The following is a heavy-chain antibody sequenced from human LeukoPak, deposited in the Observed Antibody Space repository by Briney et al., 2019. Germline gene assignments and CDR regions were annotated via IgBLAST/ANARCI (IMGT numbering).Heavy chain of an antibody. CDR3: ARRYCGGDCYSGDYYYYGMDV. CDR1: GFTFSSYT. D-gene: IGHD2-21*02. CDR2: ISSTSSYI. J-gene: IGHJ6*02. V-gene: IGHV3-21*01. Sequence: SGGSLRLSCAASGFTFSSYTMNWVRQAPGKGLEWVSSISSTSSYIYYADSVKGRFTISRDNAKNSLYLQMNSLRAEDTAVYYCARRYCGGDCYSGDYYYYGMDVWGQGTTVTVSS.